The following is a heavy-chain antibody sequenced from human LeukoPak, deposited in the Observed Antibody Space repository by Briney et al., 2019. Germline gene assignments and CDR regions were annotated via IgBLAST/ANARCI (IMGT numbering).Heavy chain of an antibody. Sequence: ASVKVSCKVSGYTLTELSMHWVRQAPGKGLEWMGGFDPEDGETIYAQKFQGRVTMTEDTSTDTAYMELSSLRSEDMAVYYCATAVYGSGSFPTLYYFDYWGQGTLVTVSS. CDR3: ATAVYGSGSFPTLYYFDY. CDR1: GYTLTELS. V-gene: IGHV1-24*01. J-gene: IGHJ4*02. D-gene: IGHD3-10*01. CDR2: FDPEDGET.